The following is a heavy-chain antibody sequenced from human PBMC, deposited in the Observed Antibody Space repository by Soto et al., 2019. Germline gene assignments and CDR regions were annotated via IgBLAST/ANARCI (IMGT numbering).Heavy chain of an antibody. J-gene: IGHJ5*02. CDR3: ARVASWDARDWLDP. V-gene: IGHV1-2*02. D-gene: IGHD1-26*01. Sequence: QVQLVQSGAEVKKPGASVKVSCMASGYTFTGYFIHWVREVPGQGLEYMGWINPNTGGTDYAQKFQGRVTMTRDTSISTVFMEMKRLTSDDTAVYYCARVASWDARDWLDPWGQGTLVTVSS. CDR1: GYTFTGYF. CDR2: INPNTGGT.